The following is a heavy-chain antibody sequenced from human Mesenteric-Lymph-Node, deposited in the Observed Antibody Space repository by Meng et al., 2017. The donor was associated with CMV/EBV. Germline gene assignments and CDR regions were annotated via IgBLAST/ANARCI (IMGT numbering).Heavy chain of an antibody. D-gene: IGHD2-2*01. CDR2: ISSSNNYI. V-gene: IGHV3-21*01. Sequence: GGSLRLSCDSSGFRFSDSWMSWVRQAPGKGLEWVSSISSSNNYIYYADSVKGRFTISRDSAKNSLYLQMNSLRAEDTALYYCARGVLGVVVPAAVDYWGQGTLVTVSS. J-gene: IGHJ4*02. CDR3: ARGVLGVVVPAAVDY. CDR1: GFRFSDSW.